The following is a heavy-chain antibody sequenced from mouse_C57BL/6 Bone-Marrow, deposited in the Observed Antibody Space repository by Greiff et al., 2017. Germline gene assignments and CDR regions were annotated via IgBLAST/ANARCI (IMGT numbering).Heavy chain of an antibody. J-gene: IGHJ2*01. CDR3: ARGYYGSSPYYFDY. V-gene: IGHV1-26*01. Sequence: EVKLLESGPELVKPGASVKISCKASGYTFTDYYMNWVKQSHGKSLEWIGDINPNNGGTSYNQKLKGKATLTVDTSSSTAYMELRSLTSEDSAVYYLARGYYGSSPYYFDYWGQGTTLTVSS. CDR1: GYTFTDYY. CDR2: INPNNGGT. D-gene: IGHD1-1*01.